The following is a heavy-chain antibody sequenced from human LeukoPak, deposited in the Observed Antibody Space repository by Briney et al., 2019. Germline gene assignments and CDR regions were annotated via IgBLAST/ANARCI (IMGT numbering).Heavy chain of an antibody. CDR3: ARLYSSGWYSPFDY. CDR1: GGSISSGDYY. CDR2: IYYSGST. D-gene: IGHD6-19*01. J-gene: IGHJ4*02. V-gene: IGHV4-39*01. Sequence: PSETLSLTCTVSGGSISSGDYYWSWIRQPPGKGLEWIGSIYYSGSTYYNPSLKSRVTISVDTSKNRFSLKLSSVTAADTAVYYCARLYSSGWYSPFDYWGQGTLVTVSS.